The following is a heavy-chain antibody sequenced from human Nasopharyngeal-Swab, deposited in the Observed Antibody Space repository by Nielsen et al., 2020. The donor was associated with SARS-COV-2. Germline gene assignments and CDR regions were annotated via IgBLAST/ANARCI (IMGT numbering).Heavy chain of an antibody. D-gene: IGHD6-19*01. CDR2: ISGSGGST. Sequence: GGSLRLSCAALWFPFSSYAMSWGRPGPGKGLEWVSAISGSGGSTYYADSVKGRFTISRDNSKNTLYLQMNSLRAEDTAVYYCAKDQGSGWYHDAFDIWGQGTMVTVSS. CDR1: WFPFSSYA. J-gene: IGHJ3*02. CDR3: AKDQGSGWYHDAFDI. V-gene: IGHV3-23*01.